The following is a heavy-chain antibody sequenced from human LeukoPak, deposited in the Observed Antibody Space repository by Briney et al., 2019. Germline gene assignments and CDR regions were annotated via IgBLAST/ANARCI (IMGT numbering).Heavy chain of an antibody. D-gene: IGHD6-13*01. CDR2: IYYSGTT. J-gene: IGHJ4*02. Sequence: SETLSLTCTVSGGSISNYYWSWLRQPPGKGLEWIGYIYYSGTTNHNPSLKSRVTISVDTSKNQFSLKLNSVTAADTAVYYCARGVYIAAAQYGYWGQGTLVTVSS. CDR1: GGSISNYY. CDR3: ARGVYIAAAQYGY. V-gene: IGHV4-59*01.